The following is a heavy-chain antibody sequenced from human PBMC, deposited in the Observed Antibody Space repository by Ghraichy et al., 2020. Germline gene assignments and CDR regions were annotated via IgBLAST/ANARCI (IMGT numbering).Heavy chain of an antibody. D-gene: IGHD2-2*02. J-gene: IGHJ6*02. CDR2: INYSGST. V-gene: IGHV4-59*01. CDR3: ARDGCSSTSCYIYGMDV. Sequence: SETSLTCTVSGGSISSYYWSWIRQPPGKGLEWIGYINYSGSTNYNPSLKSRVTISVDTSKKQFSLKLNPVTAADTAVYYCARDGCSSTSCYIYGMDVWGQGTTVTVSS. CDR1: GGSISSYY.